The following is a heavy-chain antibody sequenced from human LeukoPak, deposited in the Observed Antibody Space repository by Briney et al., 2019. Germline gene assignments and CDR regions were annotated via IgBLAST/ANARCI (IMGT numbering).Heavy chain of an antibody. V-gene: IGHV3-23*01. Sequence: GSLRLSCAASGFTFNNYAMSWVRQAPGRGLKWVSAISGSGGSTYYADSVKGRFTIARDNAQNLLYLQMNSLRADDTAVYYCAREGRLRPSHIDVWGQGTLVTVSS. J-gene: IGHJ4*02. D-gene: IGHD2-21*01. CDR1: GFTFNNYA. CDR2: ISGSGGST. CDR3: AREGRLRPSHIDV.